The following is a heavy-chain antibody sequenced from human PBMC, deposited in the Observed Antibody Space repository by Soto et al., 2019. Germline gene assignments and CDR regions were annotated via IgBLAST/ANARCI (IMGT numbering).Heavy chain of an antibody. D-gene: IGHD1-26*01. Sequence: SVKVSCKASGFTFTSSAVQWVRQARGQRLEWIGWIVVGSGNTNYAQKFQERVTITRDMSTSTAYMELSSLRSEDTAVYYCASVRAYTYHSGFECWGQRPLVTFCS. CDR3: ASVRAYTYHSGFEC. J-gene: IGHJ1*01. CDR2: IVVGSGNT. CDR1: GFTFTSSA. V-gene: IGHV1-58*01.